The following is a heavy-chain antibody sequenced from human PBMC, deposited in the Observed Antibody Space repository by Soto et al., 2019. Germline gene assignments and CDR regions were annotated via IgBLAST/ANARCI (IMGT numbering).Heavy chain of an antibody. CDR2: ISYDENSK. CDR3: AKVLSANDADTFDP. D-gene: IGHD5-12*01. V-gene: IGHV3-30*18. J-gene: IGHJ3*01. CDR1: GFTFSNYD. Sequence: QVQLVESGGGVVQPGRSLRLSCAASGFTFSNYDMHWVRQAPGKGLEWVAVISYDENSKYHADSVKGRFTISRDNSKNPLSMKLNSLTAEDTAIYYCAKVLSANDADTFDPWGQGTMVTVSS.